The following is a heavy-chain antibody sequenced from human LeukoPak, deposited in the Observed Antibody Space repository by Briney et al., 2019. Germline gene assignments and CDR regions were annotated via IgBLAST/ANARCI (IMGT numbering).Heavy chain of an antibody. D-gene: IGHD3-22*01. CDR2: IYPGDSDT. CDR3: ARRRYYDSSGYYLRADYYFDY. CDR1: GYSFTSYW. J-gene: IGHJ4*02. V-gene: IGHV5-51*01. Sequence: GESLKISCKGSGYSFTSYWIGWVRQMPGKGLEWMGIIYPGDSDTRYSPSFQGQVTISADKSISTAYLQWSSLKASDTAMYYCARRRYYDSSGYYLRADYYFDYWGQGTLVTVSS.